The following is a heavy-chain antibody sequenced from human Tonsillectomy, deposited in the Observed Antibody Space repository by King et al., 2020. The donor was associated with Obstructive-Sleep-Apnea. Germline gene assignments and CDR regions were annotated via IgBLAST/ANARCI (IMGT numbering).Heavy chain of an antibody. CDR1: GFTFSSSA. D-gene: IGHD3-10*01. J-gene: IGHJ4*02. V-gene: IGHV3-30-3*01. CDR2: ISYDGSNK. Sequence: VQLVESGGGVVQPGRSLRLSCAASGFTFSSSAMHWVRQAPGKGLEWVALISYDGSNKYYADSVKGRFTISRDNSKNTLYLQMNSLRAEDTAVYYCARGPQFLWFGELLTDYWGQGTLVTVSS. CDR3: ARGPQFLWFGELLTDY.